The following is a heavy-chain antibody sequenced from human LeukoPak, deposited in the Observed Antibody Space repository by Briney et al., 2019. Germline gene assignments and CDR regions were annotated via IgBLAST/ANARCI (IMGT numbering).Heavy chain of an antibody. CDR2: IYYRSKWYN. D-gene: IGHD3-22*01. CDR3: ARGYYDSSGYYYGGYYYGMDV. J-gene: IGHJ6*02. CDR1: GDSVSSNSAA. Sequence: SQTLSLTCAISGDSVSSNSAAWNWIRQSPSRGLEWLGRIYYRSKWYNDYAVSVKSRITINPDTSKNQFSLQLNSVTPEDTAVYYCARGYYDSSGYYYGGYYYGMDVWGQGTTVTVSS. V-gene: IGHV6-1*01.